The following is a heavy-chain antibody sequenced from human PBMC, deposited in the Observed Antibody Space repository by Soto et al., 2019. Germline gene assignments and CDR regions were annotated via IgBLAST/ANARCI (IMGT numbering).Heavy chain of an antibody. V-gene: IGHV1-69*13. CDR2: IIPVFGKA. CDR3: ARDGTLYDSSAYYYVY. CDR1: GGTFSRHA. D-gene: IGHD3-22*01. Sequence: SVKVSCKASGGTFSRHAISWVRQAPGQGLEWMGGIIPVFGKAKYAETFQGRLTITADESTSTGYMELRSLTSEDTAVYYCARDGTLYDSSAYYYVYWGQGTLVTISS. J-gene: IGHJ4*02.